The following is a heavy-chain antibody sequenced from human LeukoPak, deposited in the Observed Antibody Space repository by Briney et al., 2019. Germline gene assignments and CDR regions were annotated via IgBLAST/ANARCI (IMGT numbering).Heavy chain of an antibody. D-gene: IGHD3-22*01. CDR1: GYTFTSYG. Sequence: ASVKVSCKASGYTFTSYGISWVRQAPGQGLEWMGWISAYSRNTHYSQNFQGRVTVTTDTSTNTAYMELRSLRSGDTAVYYCARHYDYSAYYETFLYNWGQGTLVTVSS. CDR2: ISAYSRNT. J-gene: IGHJ4*02. V-gene: IGHV1-18*01. CDR3: ARHYDYSAYYETFLYN.